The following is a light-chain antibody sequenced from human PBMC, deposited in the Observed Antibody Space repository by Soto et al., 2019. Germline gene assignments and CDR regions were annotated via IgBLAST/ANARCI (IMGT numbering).Light chain of an antibody. CDR3: QQRSNWSYT. V-gene: IGKV3-11*01. J-gene: IGKJ2*01. CDR1: QSVSSS. CDR2: DAS. Sequence: EIVLTQSPATLSLSPGERATLSCRASQSVSSSLAWYQQKPVQAPRLLIYDASNRATGIPARFSGSGSGTDFTLTISSLEPEDFAVYYCQQRSNWSYTFGQGTKLEIK.